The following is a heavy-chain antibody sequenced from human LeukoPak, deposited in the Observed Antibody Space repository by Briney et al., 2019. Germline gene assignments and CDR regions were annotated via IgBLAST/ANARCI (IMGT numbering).Heavy chain of an antibody. CDR2: INPNSGAT. CDR1: GYTFTGYY. CDR3: AREGGYCSGGTCLRSSLNWFDP. V-gene: IGHV1-2*02. Sequence: ASVTVSCKPSGYTFTGYYIHWVRQAPGQGLEWMGWINPNSGATNFAQRFQGRVTMTRDTSISTAYMELSRLRSDDTAVYYCAREGGYCSGGTCLRSSLNWFDPWGQGTLVTVSS. J-gene: IGHJ5*02. D-gene: IGHD2-15*01.